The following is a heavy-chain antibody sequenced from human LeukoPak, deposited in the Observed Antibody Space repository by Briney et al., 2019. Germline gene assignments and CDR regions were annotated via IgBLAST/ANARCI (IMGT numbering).Heavy chain of an antibody. V-gene: IGHV4-39*01. Sequence: SETLSLTCTVSGGSISSSSYYWGWIRQPPGKGLEWIGNIYYTGSTYYNASLQSRVTISIDTSKNQFSLRLNSVTAADTAMYYCVKSGGYGLIDYWGQGTLVTVSS. CDR2: IYYTGST. J-gene: IGHJ4*02. D-gene: IGHD1-26*01. CDR3: VKSGGYGLIDY. CDR1: GGSISSSSYY.